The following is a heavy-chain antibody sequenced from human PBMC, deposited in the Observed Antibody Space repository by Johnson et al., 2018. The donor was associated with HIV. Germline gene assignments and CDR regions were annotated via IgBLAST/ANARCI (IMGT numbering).Heavy chain of an antibody. Sequence: QVQLVESGGGLVQTGGSLRLSCAASGFTFSSYAMHWVRQAPGKGLEWVAHVGHDGGIYPYAESVKGRFTVYRDNSKNTLYLQMNNLGTEDTAVYYCARDNMLWELHGFDIWGQWTMVTVSA. CDR2: VGHDGGIY. CDR1: GFTFSSYA. V-gene: IGHV3-30-3*01. CDR3: ARDNMLWELHGFDI. D-gene: IGHD3-10*02. J-gene: IGHJ3*02.